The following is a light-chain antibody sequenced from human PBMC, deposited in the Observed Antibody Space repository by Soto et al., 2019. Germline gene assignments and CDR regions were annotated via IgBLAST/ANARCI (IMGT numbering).Light chain of an antibody. J-gene: IGLJ3*02. V-gene: IGLV2-18*01. CDR1: STDFVTYNR. CDR2: EAR. CDR3: GGWDDSLGGWV. Sequence: QSALTQPPSVSGSPGQSVTISCTGTSTDFVTYNRVSWYQQPPGTAPKLIIYEARNRPSGVPARFSGSKSGNTASLTISGLRSEDEADYYCGGWDDSLGGWVFGGGTQLTVL.